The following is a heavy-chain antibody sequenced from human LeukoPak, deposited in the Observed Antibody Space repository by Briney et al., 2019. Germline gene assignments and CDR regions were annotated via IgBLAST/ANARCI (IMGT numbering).Heavy chain of an antibody. D-gene: IGHD3-22*01. CDR2: INHSGST. CDR3: ARSLKYYYDSSGY. J-gene: IGHJ4*02. V-gene: IGHV4-34*01. Sequence: PSETLSLTCAVYGGSFSGYYWSWIRQPPGKGLEWIGEINHSGSTNYNPSLKSRVTISVDTSKNQFSLKLSSVTAADTAVYYCARSLKYYYDSSGYWGQGTLVTVSS. CDR1: GGSFSGYY.